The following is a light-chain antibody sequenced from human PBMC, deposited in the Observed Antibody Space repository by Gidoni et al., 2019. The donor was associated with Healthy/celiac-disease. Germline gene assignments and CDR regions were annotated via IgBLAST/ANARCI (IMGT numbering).Light chain of an antibody. CDR3: QQSYSTPPWT. Sequence: DIQMTQSPSSLSASLGDRVTITCRASQSISSYLNWYQQKPGKAPKLLIYAASSWQSGVPSRFSGSGSGTDFTLTISSLQPEDFATYYCQQSYSTPPWTFGQGTKVEIK. J-gene: IGKJ1*01. CDR1: QSISSY. CDR2: AAS. V-gene: IGKV1-39*01.